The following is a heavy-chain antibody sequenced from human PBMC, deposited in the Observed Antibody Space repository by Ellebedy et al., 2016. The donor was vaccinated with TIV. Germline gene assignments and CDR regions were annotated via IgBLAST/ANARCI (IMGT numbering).Heavy chain of an antibody. D-gene: IGHD2-15*01. J-gene: IGHJ4*02. V-gene: IGHV3-23*01. Sequence: GGSLRLXCAASGFTFSSYAMSWVRQAPGKGLEWVSAISGSGGSTYYADSVKGRFTISRDNSKNTLYLQMNSLRAEDTALYYCAKGYCSGDNCHPWYFDYWGQGTLVTVSS. CDR3: AKGYCSGDNCHPWYFDY. CDR2: ISGSGGST. CDR1: GFTFSSYA.